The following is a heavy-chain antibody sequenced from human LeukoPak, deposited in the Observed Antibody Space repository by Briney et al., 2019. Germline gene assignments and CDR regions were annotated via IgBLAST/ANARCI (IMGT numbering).Heavy chain of an antibody. V-gene: IGHV1-18*01. J-gene: IGHJ3*02. CDR1: DYPFISYA. CDR3: ARSTTYDILTGYRMPRGFDI. Sequence: GASVKVSCTASDYPFISYAISWVRQAPGQGLEWMGWISVHNGKTKYAQKFQGRVTMTADTSTRTANMELRSLRSDDTAVYYCARSTTYDILTGYRMPRGFDIWGQGTVVTVSS. D-gene: IGHD3-9*01. CDR2: ISVHNGKT.